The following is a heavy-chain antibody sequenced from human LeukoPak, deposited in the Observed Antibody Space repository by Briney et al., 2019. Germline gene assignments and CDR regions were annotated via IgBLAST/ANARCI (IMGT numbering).Heavy chain of an antibody. CDR2: ISSSSSYI. J-gene: IGHJ4*02. D-gene: IGHD6-13*01. CDR3: AKDRGIAAAGLDY. CDR1: GFTFSSYS. V-gene: IGHV3-21*01. Sequence: GGSLRLSCAASGFTFSSYSMNWVRQAPGKGLEWVSSISSSSSYIYYADSVKGRFTISRDNSKNTLYLQMNSLRAEDTAVYYCAKDRGIAAAGLDYWGQGTLVTVSS.